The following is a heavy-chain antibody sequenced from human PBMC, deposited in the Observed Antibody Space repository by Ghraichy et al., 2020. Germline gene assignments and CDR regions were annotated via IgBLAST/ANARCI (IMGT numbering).Heavy chain of an antibody. V-gene: IGHV3-48*02. CDR3: ARASTVVRYFYYDVMDV. Sequence: GESLNTSCVGSGFTFSSYNMNWVRQAPGKSLEWVSYITSSSRTIAYADSVKGRFTISRANAQNSLYLQMKSLRDEDTAVYYCARASTVVRYFYYDVMDVWGQGPTVTVSS. CDR1: GFTFSSYN. J-gene: IGHJ6*02. D-gene: IGHD4-23*01. CDR2: ITSSSRTI.